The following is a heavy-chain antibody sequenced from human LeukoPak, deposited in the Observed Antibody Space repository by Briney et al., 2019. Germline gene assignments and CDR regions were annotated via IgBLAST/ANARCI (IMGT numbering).Heavy chain of an antibody. D-gene: IGHD3-9*01. CDR1: GFTFSGYA. CDR3: VKDGLDWGSYFDL. CDR2: ISGSGGST. Sequence: GGSLRLSCAASGFTFSGYAMSWVRQAPGKGLEWVSAISGSGGSTYYADSVKGRFTISRDNSKNTLYLQMNNLRAEDTAVYYCVKDGLDWGSYFDLWGRGTLVTVSS. J-gene: IGHJ2*01. V-gene: IGHV3-23*01.